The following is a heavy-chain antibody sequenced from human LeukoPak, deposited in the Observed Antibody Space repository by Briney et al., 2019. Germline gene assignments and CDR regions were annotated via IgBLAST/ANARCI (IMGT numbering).Heavy chain of an antibody. V-gene: IGHV3-30*09. CDR2: ISYDGSNE. CDR3: ARDAGGAFYWYFDL. Sequence: GGSLRLSCSASGFTFSSFAMHWVRQAPGKGLEWVAVISYDGSNENSAGSLKGRFAISRDNSRNTLYLQINNLRPDDTAVYYCARDAGGAFYWYFDLWGRGTLVTVSS. CDR1: GFTFSSFA. J-gene: IGHJ2*01. D-gene: IGHD1-26*01.